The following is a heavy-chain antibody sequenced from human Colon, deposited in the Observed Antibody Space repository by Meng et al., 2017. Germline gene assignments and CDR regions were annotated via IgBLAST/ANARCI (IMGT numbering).Heavy chain of an antibody. D-gene: IGHD2-2*02. CDR1: GGSTSSGIF. J-gene: IGHJ5*02. CDR2: ISYSGAT. V-gene: IGHV4-30-4*01. CDR3: ARVVGDCASCYKGWFDP. Sequence: QVQLQESGSRLVRPSQTLSLTCTVSGGSTSSGIFWIWIRQPPGKGLEWIGYISYSGATYYNPSLKSRLTISVDTAKNQFSLSLSSVTAADTAVYYCARVVGDCASCYKGWFDPWGQGTLVTVSS.